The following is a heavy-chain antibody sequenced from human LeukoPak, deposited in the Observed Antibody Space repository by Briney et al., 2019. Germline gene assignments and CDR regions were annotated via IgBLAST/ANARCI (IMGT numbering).Heavy chain of an antibody. CDR1: GGSISSYY. CDR3: ARDWPPPTAIMVYASKGNAFDI. V-gene: IGHV4-4*07. CDR2: IYTSGST. Sequence: SETLSLTCSVSGGSISSYYWSWIRQPAGKGLEWIGRIYTSGSTNYNPSLKSRVTMSVDTSKNQFSLKLSSVTAADTAVYYCARDWPPPTAIMVYASKGNAFDIWGQGTMVTVSS. J-gene: IGHJ3*02. D-gene: IGHD2-8*01.